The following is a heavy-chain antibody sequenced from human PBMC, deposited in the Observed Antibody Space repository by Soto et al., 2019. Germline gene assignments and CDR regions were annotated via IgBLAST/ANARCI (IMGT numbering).Heavy chain of an antibody. D-gene: IGHD2-2*02. J-gene: IGHJ6*02. Sequence: PSETLSLTCTVSGGSISSGDYYWSWIRQPPGKGLEWIGYIYYSGSTYYNPSLKSRVTISVDTSKNQFSLKLSSVTAADTAVYYCARVERGIEVVPAAIRHYYYYGMDVWGQGTTVTVS. CDR1: GGSISSGDYY. CDR2: IYYSGST. CDR3: ARVERGIEVVPAAIRHYYYYGMDV. V-gene: IGHV4-30-4*01.